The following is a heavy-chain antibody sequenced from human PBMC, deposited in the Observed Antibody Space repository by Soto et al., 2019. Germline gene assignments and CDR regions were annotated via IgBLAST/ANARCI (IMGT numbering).Heavy chain of an antibody. CDR2: ISGSGGST. CDR3: AKAPGLLLWFGELSDYYYGMDV. J-gene: IGHJ6*02. D-gene: IGHD3-10*01. Sequence: LRLSCAASGFTFSSYAMSWVRQAPGKGLEWVSAISGSGGSTYYADSVKGRFTISRDNSKNTLYLQMNSLRAEDTAVYYCAKAPGLLLWFGELSDYYYGMDVWGQGTTVTVSS. V-gene: IGHV3-23*01. CDR1: GFTFSSYA.